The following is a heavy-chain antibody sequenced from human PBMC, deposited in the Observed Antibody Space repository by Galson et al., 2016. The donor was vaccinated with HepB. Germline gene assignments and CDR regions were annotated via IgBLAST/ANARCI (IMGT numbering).Heavy chain of an antibody. CDR2: IYHSGRT. CDR3: ARGGEAGYGRSESRRRGDYLDI. Sequence: PGKGLEWIGEIYHSGRTNYNPSLKSRVIISVDKTKNQFSLKLSSVSAADTAVYYCARGGEAGYGRSESRRRGDYLDIWDQGTLVTVSS. V-gene: IGHV4-4*02. J-gene: IGHJ4*02. D-gene: IGHD5-18*01.